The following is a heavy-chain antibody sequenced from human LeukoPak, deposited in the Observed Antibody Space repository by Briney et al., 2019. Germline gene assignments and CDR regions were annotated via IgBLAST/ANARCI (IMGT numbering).Heavy chain of an antibody. D-gene: IGHD3-10*01. CDR1: GFTFSTYA. Sequence: GGSLRLSCAASGFTFSTYAMHWVRQAPGKGLEWVAVISYDGNTKYYADSVKGRFTISRDNSKNTLYLQMNSLGAEDTAVYYCARGITMVRDYGMDVWGKGTTVTVSS. CDR3: ARGITMVRDYGMDV. CDR2: ISYDGNTK. V-gene: IGHV3-30-3*01. J-gene: IGHJ6*04.